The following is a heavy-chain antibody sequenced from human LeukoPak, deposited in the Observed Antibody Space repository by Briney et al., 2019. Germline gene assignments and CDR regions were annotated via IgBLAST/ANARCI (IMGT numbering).Heavy chain of an antibody. CDR3: ARVDLLTGYYFFDY. V-gene: IGHV1-18*01. J-gene: IGHJ4*02. D-gene: IGHD3-9*01. Sequence: PRASVKVSCKASGYTFSNYGISWVRQAAGQGLEWVGWIRGDNGNTNYAQKLQGRVTMTTDTSTSTAYMELRSLGSDETAVYYCARVDLLTGYYFFDYWGQGTLVTVSS. CDR2: IRGDNGNT. CDR1: GYTFSNYG.